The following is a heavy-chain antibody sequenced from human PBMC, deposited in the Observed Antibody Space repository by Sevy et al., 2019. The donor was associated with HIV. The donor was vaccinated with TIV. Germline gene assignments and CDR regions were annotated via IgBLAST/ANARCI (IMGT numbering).Heavy chain of an antibody. J-gene: IGHJ3*02. Sequence: SETLSLTCAVYGGSFSGYYWSWIRQPPGKGLEWLGEINHGGSTNYNPSLKSRVTISVDTSKNQFSLKLTSMTAADTALYYCARHRSSISCSHVFDIWGQGTMVTVSS. D-gene: IGHD2-2*01. CDR3: ARHRSSISCSHVFDI. CDR1: GGSFSGYY. V-gene: IGHV4-34*01. CDR2: INHGGST.